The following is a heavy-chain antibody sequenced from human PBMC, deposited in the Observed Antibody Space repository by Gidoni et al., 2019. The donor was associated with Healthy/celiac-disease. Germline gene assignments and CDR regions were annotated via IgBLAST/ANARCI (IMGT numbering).Heavy chain of an antibody. V-gene: IGHV1-24*01. CDR2: FDPEDGET. J-gene: IGHJ5*02. D-gene: IGHD2-8*01. CDR1: GYTLTAFS. CDR3: ATVEAYCTNGVCYTQNRWFDP. Sequence: QVQLVQSGAEVKKPGASVTVSCKVSGYTLTAFSIHWGRQAPGKGLEWMGGFDPEDGETSYAQKFQGRVTMTEDTSTDTAYMELSSLRSEDTAVYYCATVEAYCTNGVCYTQNRWFDPWGQGTLVTVSS.